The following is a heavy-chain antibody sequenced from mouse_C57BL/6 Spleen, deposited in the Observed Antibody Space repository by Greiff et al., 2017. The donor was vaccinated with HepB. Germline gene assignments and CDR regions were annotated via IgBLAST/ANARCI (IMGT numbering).Heavy chain of an antibody. J-gene: IGHJ4*01. CDR2: IDPSDSYT. Sequence: VQLQQPGAELVKPGASVKLSCKASGYTFTSYWMQWVKQRPGQGLEWIGEIDPSDSYTNYNQKFKGKATLTVDTSSSTAYMQLSSLTSEDSAVYYCARQYGYEGAMDYWGQGTSVTVSS. CDR1: GYTFTSYW. CDR3: ARQYGYEGAMDY. D-gene: IGHD2-2*01. V-gene: IGHV1-50*01.